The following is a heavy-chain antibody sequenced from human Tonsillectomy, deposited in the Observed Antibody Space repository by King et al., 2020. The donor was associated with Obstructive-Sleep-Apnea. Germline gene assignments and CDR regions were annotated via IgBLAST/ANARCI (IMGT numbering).Heavy chain of an antibody. V-gene: IGHV3-11*01. D-gene: IGHD5-12*01. CDR2: ISSSGSTI. J-gene: IGHJ2*01. Sequence: VQLVESGGGLVKPGGSLRLSCAASGFTFSDYYMSWIRQAPGKGLEWVSYISSSGSTIYYADSVKGRFTISRDNAKNSLYLQMNSLRAEDTAVYYCAGTTQWGYSGYDWVSAARTHWYFDLWGRGTLVTVSS. CDR3: AGTTQWGYSGYDWVSAARTHWYFDL. CDR1: GFTFSDYY.